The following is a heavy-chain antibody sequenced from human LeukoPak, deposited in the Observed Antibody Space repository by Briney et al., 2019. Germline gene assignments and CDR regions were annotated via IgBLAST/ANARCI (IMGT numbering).Heavy chain of an antibody. Sequence: SETLSLTCTVSGGSISSYYWSWIRQPPGKGLEWIGDIYYSGSTNYNTSLKSRVTISVDTSKHQFSLKLRSVMAADTAVYDCARPTEGYCSRASCFGFSYSYYMDVWGKGTTVTISS. CDR3: ARPTEGYCSRASCFGFSYSYYMDV. J-gene: IGHJ6*03. D-gene: IGHD2-2*01. CDR1: GGSISSYY. V-gene: IGHV4-59*01. CDR2: IYYSGST.